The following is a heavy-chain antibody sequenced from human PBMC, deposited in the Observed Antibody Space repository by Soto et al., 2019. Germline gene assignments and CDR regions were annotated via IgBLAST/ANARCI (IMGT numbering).Heavy chain of an antibody. CDR2: IYHSGST. J-gene: IGHJ5*02. V-gene: IGHV4-4*02. CDR1: SGSISSSNW. CDR3: ASWYNWNEGWFDP. Sequence: QVQLQESGPGLVKPSGTLSLTCAVSSGSISSSNWWRWVRQPPGKGLEWIGEIYHSGSTNYNPSLKSRVTISVDKSKNQFSLKLSAVTAADTAVYYCASWYNWNEGWFDPWGQGTLVTVS. D-gene: IGHD1-1*01.